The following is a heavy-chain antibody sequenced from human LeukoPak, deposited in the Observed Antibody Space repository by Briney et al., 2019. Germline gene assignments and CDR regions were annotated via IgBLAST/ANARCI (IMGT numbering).Heavy chain of an antibody. CDR2: IYYSGST. J-gene: IGHJ4*02. Sequence: KSSETLSLTCTVSGGSISSYYWSWIRQPPGKGLEWIGYIYYSGSTNYNPSLKSRVTISVDTSKNQFSLKLSSVTAADTAVYYCARGPYYYDSSGYYPIDYWGQGTLVTVSS. CDR3: ARGPYYYDSSGYYPIDY. CDR1: GGSISSYY. D-gene: IGHD3-22*01. V-gene: IGHV4-59*01.